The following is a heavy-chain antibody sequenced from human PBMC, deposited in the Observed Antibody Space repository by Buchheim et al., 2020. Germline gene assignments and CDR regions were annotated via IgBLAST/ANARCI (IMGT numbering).Heavy chain of an antibody. J-gene: IGHJ6*02. CDR3: ASRFISWTPRPYYYYGLGV. D-gene: IGHD3-10*01. V-gene: IGHV1-69*06. Sequence: QVQLVQSGAEVKKPGSSVKVSCKASGGTFSSYAISWVRQAPGQGLEWMGGIIPIFGTANYAQKFQGRVTITADKSTSTAYMELRSLRSEDTAVYYCASRFISWTPRPYYYYGLGVWGQGTT. CDR1: GGTFSSYA. CDR2: IIPIFGTA.